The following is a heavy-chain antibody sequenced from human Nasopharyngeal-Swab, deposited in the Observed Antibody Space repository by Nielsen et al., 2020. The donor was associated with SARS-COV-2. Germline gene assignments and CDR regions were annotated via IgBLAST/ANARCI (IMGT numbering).Heavy chain of an antibody. CDR3: AREVTIFYFDY. CDR2: ISSSSSYI. D-gene: IGHD2-21*02. Sequence: GESLKIPCAASGFTFSSYSMNWVRQAPGKGLEWVSSISSSSSYIYYADSVKGRFTISRDNAKNSLYLQMNSLRAEDTAVYYCAREVTIFYFDYWGQGTLVTVSS. V-gene: IGHV3-21*01. J-gene: IGHJ4*02. CDR1: GFTFSSYS.